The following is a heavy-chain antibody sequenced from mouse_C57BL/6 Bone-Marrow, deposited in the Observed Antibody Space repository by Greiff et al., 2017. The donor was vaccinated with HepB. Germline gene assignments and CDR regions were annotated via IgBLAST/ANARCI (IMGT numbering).Heavy chain of an antibody. Sequence: EVKLVESGGDLVKPGGSLKLSCAASGFTFSSYGMSWVRQTPDKRLEWVATISSGGSYTYYPDSVKGRFTISRDNAKNTLYLQMSSLKSEDTAMYYCARHEHYGSSYHDYWGQGTTLTVSS. CDR2: ISSGGSYT. J-gene: IGHJ2*01. V-gene: IGHV5-6*01. CDR1: GFTFSSYG. D-gene: IGHD1-1*01. CDR3: ARHEHYGSSYHDY.